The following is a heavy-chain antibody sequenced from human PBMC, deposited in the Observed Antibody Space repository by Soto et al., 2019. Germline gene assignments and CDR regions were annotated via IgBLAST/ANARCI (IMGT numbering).Heavy chain of an antibody. CDR2: IYYSGST. Sequence: SETLSLTCTVSGGSISSGGYYWSWIRQHPGKGLEWIGYIYYSGSTYYNPSLKSRVTISVDTSKNQFSLKLSSVTAADTAVYYCARDRIGHCSGGSCFPLDYYYYYMDVWGKGTTVTVSS. D-gene: IGHD2-15*01. J-gene: IGHJ6*03. CDR3: ARDRIGHCSGGSCFPLDYYYYYMDV. V-gene: IGHV4-31*03. CDR1: GGSISSGGYY.